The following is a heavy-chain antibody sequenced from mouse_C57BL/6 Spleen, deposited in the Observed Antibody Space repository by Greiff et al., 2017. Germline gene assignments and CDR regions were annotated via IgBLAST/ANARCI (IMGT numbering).Heavy chain of an antibody. V-gene: IGHV3-6*01. CDR1: GYSITSGYY. CDR2: ISYDGSN. CDR3: ARDIVTGSFDY. D-gene: IGHD2-5*01. J-gene: IGHJ2*01. Sequence: VQLKESGPGLVKPSQSLSLTCSVTGYSITSGYYWNWIRQFPGNKLEWMGYISYDGSNNYNPSLKNRISITRDTSKNQFFLKLNSVTTEDTATYYCARDIVTGSFDYWGQGTTLTVSS.